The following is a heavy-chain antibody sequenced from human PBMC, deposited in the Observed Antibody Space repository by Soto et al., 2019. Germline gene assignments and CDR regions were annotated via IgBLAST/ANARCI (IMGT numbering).Heavy chain of an antibody. CDR2: IYYSGST. J-gene: IGHJ6*02. D-gene: IGHD4-17*01. CDR3: ASDRVSTRYYGKDV. CDR1: GGSISSGGYY. Sequence: TLSLTCTVSGGSISSGGYYWSWLRQHPGKGLEWIGYIYYSGSTYYNPSLKSRVTISVDTSKNQFSLKLSSVTAADTAVYYSASDRVSTRYYGKDVWGQGSTVTVSS. V-gene: IGHV4-31*03.